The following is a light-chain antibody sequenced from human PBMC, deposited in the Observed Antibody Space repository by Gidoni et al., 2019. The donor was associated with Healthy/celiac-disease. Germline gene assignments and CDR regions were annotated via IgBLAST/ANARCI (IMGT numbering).Light chain of an antibody. CDR3: QKYNSASWT. CDR1: QGISNY. CDR2: AAS. Sequence: DIQMTQSPSSLSASVGDRVTITCRASQGISNYLAWYQQKPGKVPKLLIYAASTLQSGVPSRFSGSGSGTDFTLTISSLQPEDVATYYCQKYNSASWTLCQGTKVEIK. J-gene: IGKJ1*01. V-gene: IGKV1-27*01.